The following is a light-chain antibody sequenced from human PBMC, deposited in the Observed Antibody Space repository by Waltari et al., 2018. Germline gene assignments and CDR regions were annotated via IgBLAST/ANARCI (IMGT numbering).Light chain of an antibody. CDR2: GST. Sequence: QSVLTQPPSVSGAPGQRVTISCTGSGSNIGAGYDVPWYQQLPRAAPKLPIYGSTSRPLGVPARFFGSTSGTSASLAITGLQAEDEADYYCQSYDTSLSVVFGGGTKLTVL. CDR1: GSNIGAGYD. CDR3: QSYDTSLSVV. V-gene: IGLV1-40*01. J-gene: IGLJ3*02.